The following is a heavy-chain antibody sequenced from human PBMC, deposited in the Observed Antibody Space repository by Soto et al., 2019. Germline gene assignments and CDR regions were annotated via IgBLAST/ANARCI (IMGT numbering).Heavy chain of an antibody. CDR1: GFTFDDYA. CDR3: AKDLSTSGSLYYFDY. D-gene: IGHD1-26*01. V-gene: IGHV3-9*01. Sequence: VQLVESGGGLVQPGTSLRLSCAASGFTFDDYAMHWVRQAPGKGLEWVSGLSWNSGRAGYADSVKGRFTISRDNAKNSLYLQMNSLRPEDTALYYCAKDLSTSGSLYYFDYWGQGALVTVSS. J-gene: IGHJ4*02. CDR2: LSWNSGRA.